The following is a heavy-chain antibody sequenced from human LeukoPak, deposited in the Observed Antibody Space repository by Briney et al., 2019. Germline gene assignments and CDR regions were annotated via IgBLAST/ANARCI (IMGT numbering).Heavy chain of an antibody. J-gene: IGHJ4*02. CDR3: ARENYGSGSYRSDY. Sequence: SGTLSLTCAVSGVSISSSNWWSWVRQPPGKGLEWIGEIYHSGSTNYNPSLKSRVTISVDKSKNQFSLKLSSVTAADTAVYYCARENYGSGSYRSDYWGQGALVTVSS. CDR1: GVSISSSNW. CDR2: IYHSGST. V-gene: IGHV4-4*02. D-gene: IGHD3-10*01.